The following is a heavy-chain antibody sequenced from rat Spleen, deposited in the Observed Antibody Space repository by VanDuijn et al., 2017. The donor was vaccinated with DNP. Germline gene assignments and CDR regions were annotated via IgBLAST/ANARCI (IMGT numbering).Heavy chain of an antibody. CDR2: INTDGGDT. CDR1: GFTLSSYW. J-gene: IGHJ2*01. D-gene: IGHD1-10*01. Sequence: EVQLVETGGGLVQPGRSLKLSCVASGFTLSSYWMYWIRQAPGKGLEWVASINTDGGDTYYPDSVKGRFTISRDNAENTVYLQMNSLRSEDTATYYCARHNNFDYWGQGVMVTVSS. V-gene: IGHV5-58*01. CDR3: ARHNNFDY.